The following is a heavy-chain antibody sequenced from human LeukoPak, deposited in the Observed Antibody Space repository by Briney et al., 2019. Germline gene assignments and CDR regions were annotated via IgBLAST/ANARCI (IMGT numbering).Heavy chain of an antibody. CDR3: AKAKGANYYDSSGYYYDVSGYYFDY. CDR2: ISGSGGST. D-gene: IGHD3-22*01. V-gene: IGHV3-23*01. CDR1: GFTFSSYA. Sequence: GGSLRLSCAASGFTFSSYAMSWVRQAPGKGLEWVSAISGSGGSTYYADSVKGRFTISRDNSKNTLYLQMNSLRAEDTAVYHCAKAKGANYYDSSGYYYDVSGYYFDYWGQGTLVTVSS. J-gene: IGHJ4*02.